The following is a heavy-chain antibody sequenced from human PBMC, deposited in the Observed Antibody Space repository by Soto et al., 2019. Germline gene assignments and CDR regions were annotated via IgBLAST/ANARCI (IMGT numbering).Heavy chain of an antibody. CDR2: ISPVLGVA. CDR3: RWLINGDCDVSDF. D-gene: IGHD2-15*01. Sequence: QVQLVQSGAEVRKPGSSVKVSCKASGVTFSSYTISWVRQAPGQGLEWMGRISPVLGVANYAPKFQGRLTIIADEPTSTVYMDLSSLSSEDTAMYYARWLINGDCDVSDFWGQGTFITVSS. CDR1: GVTFSSYT. J-gene: IGHJ3*01. V-gene: IGHV1-69*02.